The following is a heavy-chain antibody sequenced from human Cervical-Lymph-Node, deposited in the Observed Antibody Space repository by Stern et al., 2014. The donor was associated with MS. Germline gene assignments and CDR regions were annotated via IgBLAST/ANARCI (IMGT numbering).Heavy chain of an antibody. Sequence: EVQLVESGGGLDQPGGSLRLSCAASGFSLSPYWMHWVRQGPGKGLVWVSRINSDGSRTNYADFVEGRFTISRDNATNTHYLQVNSLRGEDAAVYCCARGVRGSYGLDVWGQGTTVTVSS. CDR1: GFSLSPYW. CDR2: INSDGSRT. V-gene: IGHV3-74*02. J-gene: IGHJ6*02. D-gene: IGHD3-10*01. CDR3: ARGVRGSYGLDV.